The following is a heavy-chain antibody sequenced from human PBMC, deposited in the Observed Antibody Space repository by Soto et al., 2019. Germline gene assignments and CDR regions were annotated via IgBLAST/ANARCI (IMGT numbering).Heavy chain of an antibody. D-gene: IGHD4-17*01. CDR1: GFPFDDYG. CDR3: ARTPGYYGDI. J-gene: IGHJ4*02. Sequence: EVQLVESGGGAVRPGGSLRLSCAASGFPFDDYGMSWVRQAPGKGLEWVSGINRHGGSTGYADSVKGRFTISRDNAKNSLHLHMNSLRAEDTAFYYCARTPGYYGDIWGQGTLVTVSA. CDR2: INRHGGST. V-gene: IGHV3-20*04.